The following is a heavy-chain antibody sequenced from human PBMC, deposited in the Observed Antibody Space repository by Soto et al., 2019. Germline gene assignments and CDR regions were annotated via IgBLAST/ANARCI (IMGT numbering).Heavy chain of an antibody. CDR2: IYWDDDK. CDR1: GFSLSTSGVG. CDR3: AHRDAGNAYDI. J-gene: IGHJ3*02. Sequence: QITLKESGPTLVKPTQTLTLTCTFSGFSLSTSGVGVGWIRQPPGKALEWLAVIYWDDDKRYSPSLKSRLTITKDTSKKQVVLTMTNMDPVDTGTYYCAHRDAGNAYDIWGQGTMVTVSS. V-gene: IGHV2-5*02.